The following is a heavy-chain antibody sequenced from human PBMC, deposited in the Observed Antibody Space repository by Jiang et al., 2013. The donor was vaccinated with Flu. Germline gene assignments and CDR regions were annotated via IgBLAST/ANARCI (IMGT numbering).Heavy chain of an antibody. Sequence: LESGGGLVQPGGSLRLSCAASGFTFSSYWMTWVRQAPGKGLEWVANIKQDGSEKYYVDSVKGRFTISRDNAKNSLYLQMNSLRAEDTAVYYCARDPTQFGLNYYYYYGMDVWGQGTTVTVSS. CDR2: IKQDGSEK. CDR1: GFTFSSYW. V-gene: IGHV3-7*03. J-gene: IGHJ6*02. D-gene: IGHD3-10*01. CDR3: ARDPTQFGLNYYYYYGMDV.